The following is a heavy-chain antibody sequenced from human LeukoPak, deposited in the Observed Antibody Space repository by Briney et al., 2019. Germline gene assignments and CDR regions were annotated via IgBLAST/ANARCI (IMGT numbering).Heavy chain of an antibody. CDR2: ISYDGSNK. CDR3: ARGVGHHFDY. V-gene: IGHV3-30*04. J-gene: IGHJ4*02. D-gene: IGHD1-26*01. CDR1: GFTFSSYA. Sequence: GSLRLSCAASGFTFSSYAMHWVRQAPGKGLEWVAVISYDGSNKYYADSVKGRFTISRGNSKKTLYLQMNSLRAEDTAVYYCARGVGHHFDYWGQGTLVTVSS.